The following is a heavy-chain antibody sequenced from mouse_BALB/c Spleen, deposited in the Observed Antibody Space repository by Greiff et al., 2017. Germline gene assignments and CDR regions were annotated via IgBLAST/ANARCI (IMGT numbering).Heavy chain of an antibody. CDR2: INPYNDGT. CDR3: ARYGNYGAMDY. J-gene: IGHJ4*01. D-gene: IGHD2-1*01. V-gene: IGHV1-14*01. CDR1: GYTFTSYV. Sequence: EVKLQESGPELVKPGASVKMSCKASGYTFTSYVMHWVKQKPGQGLEWIGYINPYNDGTKYNEKFKGKATLTSDKSSSTAYMELSSLTSEDSAVYYCARYGNYGAMDYWGQGTSVTVSS.